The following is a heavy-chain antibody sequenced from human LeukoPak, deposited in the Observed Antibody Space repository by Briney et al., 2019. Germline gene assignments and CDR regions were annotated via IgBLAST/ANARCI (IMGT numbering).Heavy chain of an antibody. CDR1: GYTFTGYY. J-gene: IGHJ4*02. D-gene: IGHD2-15*01. Sequence: ASVKVSCKASGYTFTGYYMHWVRQAPGQGLEWMGWFNPNSGGTNYAQKFQGRVTMTRDTSISTAYMELSRLRSDDTAVYYCARGYCSGGSCPTAVSWGQGTLVTVSS. V-gene: IGHV1-2*02. CDR2: FNPNSGGT. CDR3: ARGYCSGGSCPTAVS.